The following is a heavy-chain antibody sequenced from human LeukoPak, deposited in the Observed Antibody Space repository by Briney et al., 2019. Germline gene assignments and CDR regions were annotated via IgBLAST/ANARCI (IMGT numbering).Heavy chain of an antibody. CDR1: GYTFTSYD. CDR3: ARVPYDYVWGSYRYTLDY. Sequence: ASVKVSCKASGYTFTSYDINWVRQATGQGLEWMGWMNPNSGNTDYAQKFQGRVTMTRNTSISKAYMELSSLRSEDTAVYYCARVPYDYVWGSYRYTLDYWGQGTLVTVSS. V-gene: IGHV1-8*01. CDR2: MNPNSGNT. D-gene: IGHD3-16*02. J-gene: IGHJ4*02.